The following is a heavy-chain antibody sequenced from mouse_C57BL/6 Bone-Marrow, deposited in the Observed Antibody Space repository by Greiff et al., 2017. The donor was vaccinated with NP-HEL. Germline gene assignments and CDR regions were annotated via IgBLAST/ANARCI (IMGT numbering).Heavy chain of an antibody. CDR2: IWWDDDK. V-gene: IGHV8-8*01. J-gene: IGHJ4*01. D-gene: IGHD1-1*01. CDR3: ARMGYYGSSSLPMDY. CDR1: GFSLSTFGMG. Sequence: QVTLKESGPGILQPSQTLSLTCSFSGFSLSTFGMGVGWIRQPSGKGLEWLAHIWWDDDKYYNPALKSQLTISKDTSKNQVFLKIANVDTADTATYYCARMGYYGSSSLPMDYWGQGTSVTVSS.